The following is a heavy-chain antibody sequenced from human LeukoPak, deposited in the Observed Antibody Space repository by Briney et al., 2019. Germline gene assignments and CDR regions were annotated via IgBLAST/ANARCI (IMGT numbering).Heavy chain of an antibody. CDR1: GDSVSSINGA. Sequence: SQTLSVTCAISGDSVSSINGAWNWVRQSPSRGLEWLGRTYYRSKWYSDYAVPIQGRMSINPDTSENQFTLHLFSVTPDDTAVYYCARDVATTGWYTFDYWGQGTRVTVSS. CDR3: ARDVATTGWYTFDY. CDR2: TYYRSKWYS. V-gene: IGHV6-1*01. D-gene: IGHD6-19*01. J-gene: IGHJ4*02.